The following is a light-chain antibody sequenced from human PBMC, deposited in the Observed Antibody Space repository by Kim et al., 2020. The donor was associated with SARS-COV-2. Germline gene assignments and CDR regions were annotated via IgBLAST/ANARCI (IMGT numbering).Light chain of an antibody. V-gene: IGKV1-5*03. J-gene: IGKJ1*01. CDR2: KAS. Sequence: DIQMTQSPPTLSASVGDRVTITCRASQSISNWLAWYQQKPGKVPKLLIYKASHLESGVPSRISGSGSGTEFTLTISSLQPDDFAIYYCQNYDSYSRTFGQGTKVDIK. CDR1: QSISNW. CDR3: QNYDSYSRT.